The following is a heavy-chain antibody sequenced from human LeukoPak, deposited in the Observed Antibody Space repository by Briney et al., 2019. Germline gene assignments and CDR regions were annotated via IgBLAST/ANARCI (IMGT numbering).Heavy chain of an antibody. D-gene: IGHD6-13*01. Sequence: PSETLSLTCTVSGGSSSSSSYYWGWIRQPPGKGLEWNGRSYYSGSTYYNPSLKSRVTISVDTSKNQFSLKLSSVTAADTAVYYCARDGYSSSWWETRYYYYMDVWGKGTTVTVSS. CDR2: SYYSGST. CDR3: ARDGYSSSWWETRYYYYMDV. V-gene: IGHV4-39*07. CDR1: GGSSSSSSYY. J-gene: IGHJ6*03.